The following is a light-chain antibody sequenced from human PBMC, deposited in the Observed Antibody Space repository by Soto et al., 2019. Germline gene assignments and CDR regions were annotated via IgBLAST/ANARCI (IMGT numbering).Light chain of an antibody. V-gene: IGKV1-39*01. CDR1: QSITTY. J-gene: IGKJ1*01. CDR3: QQSYSTPT. CDR2: AAS. Sequence: DIQMTQSPSSLSASVGDRVTITCRASQSITTYLNWYQQKPGEAPNLLIYAASSLQSGVPSRFSGSGSGTDFPLTISTLQPEDCATYYCQQSYSTPTFGQGTKVEIK.